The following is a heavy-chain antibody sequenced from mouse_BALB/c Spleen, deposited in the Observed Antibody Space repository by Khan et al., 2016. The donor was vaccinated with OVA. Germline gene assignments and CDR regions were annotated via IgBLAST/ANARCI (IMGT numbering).Heavy chain of an antibody. CDR2: ISYSGIT. CDR3: ARGNYYGYYFDY. CDR1: GYSITSGYA. Sequence: EVQLQESGPGLVKPSQSLTLTCTVTGYSITSGYAWNWIRQFPGNKLEWMGYISYSGITSYNPSLKRRISISLHTSKNQFFLQLNTMTTEDTATYYCARGNYYGYYFDYWGQGTTLTVSS. J-gene: IGHJ2*01. D-gene: IGHD1-1*01. V-gene: IGHV3-2*02.